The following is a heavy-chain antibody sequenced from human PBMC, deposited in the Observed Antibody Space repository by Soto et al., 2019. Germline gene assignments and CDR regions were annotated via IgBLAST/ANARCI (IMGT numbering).Heavy chain of an antibody. V-gene: IGHV1-2*02. D-gene: IGHD3-22*01. Sequence: APVKVSCKASGYTCTSYYMHWVRQAPRQGLEWMGIINPITGGNNYAPTFQGRVSMTRDTSITTAYMQLSALGCDDTAVYYCARNYYDSSDRDYLADGGQGSPVTVSA. J-gene: IGHJ4*02. CDR1: GYTCTSYY. CDR3: ARNYYDSSDRDYLAD. CDR2: INPITGGN.